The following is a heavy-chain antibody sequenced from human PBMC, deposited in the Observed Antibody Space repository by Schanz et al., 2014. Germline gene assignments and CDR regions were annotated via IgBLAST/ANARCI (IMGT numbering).Heavy chain of an antibody. D-gene: IGHD3-10*01. CDR2: IKQDGSEK. Sequence: EVQLVESGGGLVQPGGSLRLSCGGSGFTFSKYWMSWVRQAPGKGLEWVANIKQDGSEKYYVDAVKGRFTIYRDNAKNSMYLHMKSLRGEDTAVYYCARDNYYGSGSCAYWGQGTLVTVSS. CDR3: ARDNYYGSGSCAY. V-gene: IGHV3-7*04. CDR1: GFTFSKYW. J-gene: IGHJ4*02.